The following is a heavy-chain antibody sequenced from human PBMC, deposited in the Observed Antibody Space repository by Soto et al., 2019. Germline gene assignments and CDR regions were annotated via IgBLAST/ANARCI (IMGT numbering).Heavy chain of an antibody. Sequence: HPGGSLRLSCAASGFTFSNFGMHWVRQAPGKGLEWVAVISYDGSNKYYADSVKGRFTISRDNSKNTLPLQMNRLRAEDTAVYYCASQYYDILTGYQEVDYWGQGTLVTVSS. J-gene: IGHJ4*02. CDR1: GFTFSNFG. D-gene: IGHD3-9*01. V-gene: IGHV3-30*03. CDR3: ASQYYDILTGYQEVDY. CDR2: ISYDGSNK.